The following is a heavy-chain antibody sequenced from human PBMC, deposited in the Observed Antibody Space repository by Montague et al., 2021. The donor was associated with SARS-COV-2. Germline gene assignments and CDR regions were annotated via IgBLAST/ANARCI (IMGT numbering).Heavy chain of an antibody. V-gene: IGHV3-7*03. CDR2: IKQDGSEK. CDR3: ARDLSYGDYNYYYGMDV. CDR1: GFTFSSYW. D-gene: IGHD4-17*01. J-gene: IGHJ6*02. Sequence: SLRLSCAAPGFTFSSYWMSWVRQAPGKGLEWVANIKQDGSEKYYVDSVKGRFTISGDNTKNSLYLQMNSLRAEDTAVYYCARDLSYGDYNYYYGMDVWGQGTTVTVSS.